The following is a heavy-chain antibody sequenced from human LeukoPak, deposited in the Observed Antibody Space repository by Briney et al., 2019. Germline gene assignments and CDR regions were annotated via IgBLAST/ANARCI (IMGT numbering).Heavy chain of an antibody. V-gene: IGHV1-69*05. D-gene: IGHD4-11*01. Sequence: SVKVSCKAPGGTFDSYGISWVRQAPGQGLEWMGGVIPMFGPAKYAPKFQGRATITTDESTSTAYMELSSLRSEDTAVYYCARQVLTTVVDRPYYYYYMDVWGKGTTVTVSS. CDR1: GGTFDSYG. J-gene: IGHJ6*03. CDR3: ARQVLTTVVDRPYYYYYMDV. CDR2: VIPMFGPA.